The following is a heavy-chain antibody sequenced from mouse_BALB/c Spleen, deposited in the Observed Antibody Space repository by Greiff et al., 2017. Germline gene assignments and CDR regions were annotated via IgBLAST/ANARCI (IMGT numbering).Heavy chain of an antibody. V-gene: IGHV3-2*02. CDR1: GYSITSDYA. J-gene: IGHJ4*01. CDR3: ARYYGSPYAMDY. Sequence: EVKLLESGPGLVKPSQSLSLTCTVTGYSITSDYAWNWIRQFPGNKLEWMGYISYSGSTSYNPSLKSRISITRDTSKNQFFLQLNSVTTEDTATYYCARYYGSPYAMDYWGQGTSVTVSS. D-gene: IGHD1-1*01. CDR2: ISYSGST.